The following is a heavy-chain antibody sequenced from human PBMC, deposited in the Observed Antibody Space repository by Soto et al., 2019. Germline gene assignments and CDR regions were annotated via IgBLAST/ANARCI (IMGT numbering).Heavy chain of an antibody. J-gene: IGHJ4*02. Sequence: GGSLRLSCAASGFGFSSYAMHWVRQAPGKGLEWVAVISYDGSNKYYADSVKGRFTISRDNSKKTLYLQMNSLRAEDTAVYYCAKDEGSGSFYVTGDYWGQXTLVTVSS. CDR2: ISYDGSNK. CDR1: GFGFSSYA. CDR3: AKDEGSGSFYVTGDY. D-gene: IGHD3-10*01. V-gene: IGHV3-30*18.